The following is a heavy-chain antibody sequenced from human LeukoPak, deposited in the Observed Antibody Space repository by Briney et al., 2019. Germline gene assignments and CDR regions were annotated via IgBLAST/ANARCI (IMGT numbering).Heavy chain of an antibody. CDR3: ARDNRGSLDY. CDR1: GYTFTDSAYH. CDR2: TDPSSGGT. J-gene: IGHJ4*02. V-gene: IGHV1-2*06. D-gene: IGHD1-26*01. Sequence: ASVKVSCKASGYTFTDSAYHMHRVRQAPGQGLPWMGRTDPSSGGTAYAQNLQGRVTMTWATSIHTAYMELSRLRSDDTAVYYCARDNRGSLDYWGQGTQVTVSS.